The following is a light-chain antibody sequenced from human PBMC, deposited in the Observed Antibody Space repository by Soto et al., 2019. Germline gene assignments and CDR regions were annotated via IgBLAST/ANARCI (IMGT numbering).Light chain of an antibody. Sequence: QSALTQPASVSGSPGQSITISCTGSNSDIGTYNYVSWYQQLPGKAPKLVISEVSNRPSGISSRFSGSKSGNAASLTISGLQAEDEATYYCSSYTSTSTLYVFGPGTRSPS. CDR3: SSYTSTSTLYV. CDR2: EVS. J-gene: IGLJ1*01. V-gene: IGLV2-14*01. CDR1: NSDIGTYNY.